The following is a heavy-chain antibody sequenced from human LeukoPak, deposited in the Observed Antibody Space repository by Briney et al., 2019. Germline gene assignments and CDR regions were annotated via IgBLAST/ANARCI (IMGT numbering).Heavy chain of an antibody. J-gene: IGHJ3*02. V-gene: IGHV4-39*07. Sequence: SETLSLTCTVSGGSISSSSYYWGWIRQPPGKGLECIGSIYYSGSTYYNPPLKSRVTISVDTSKNQFSLKLSSVTAADTAVYYCATPLNYYDSSGYFDAFDIWGQGTMVTVSS. D-gene: IGHD3-22*01. CDR3: ATPLNYYDSSGYFDAFDI. CDR1: GGSISSSSYY. CDR2: IYYSGST.